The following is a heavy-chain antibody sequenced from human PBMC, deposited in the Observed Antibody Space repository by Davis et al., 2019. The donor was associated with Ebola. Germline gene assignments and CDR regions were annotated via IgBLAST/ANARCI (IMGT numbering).Heavy chain of an antibody. Sequence: MPGGSLRLSCAVHGGSFSDYYWNWIRQAPGKGLEWIGEINHSGSTNYNPSLKSRVVISADTSKNQFSLRLTSVTAADTATYYCARHMRFLQWLSGGMDVWGQGTTVTVSS. CDR2: INHSGST. D-gene: IGHD3-3*01. CDR1: GGSFSDYY. CDR3: ARHMRFLQWLSGGMDV. V-gene: IGHV4-34*01. J-gene: IGHJ6*02.